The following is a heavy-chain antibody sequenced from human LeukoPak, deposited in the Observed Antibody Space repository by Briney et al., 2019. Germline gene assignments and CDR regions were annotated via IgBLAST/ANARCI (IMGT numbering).Heavy chain of an antibody. Sequence: ASVKVSCKGSGYTFTSYDINWVRQATGQGVEWMGWMNPNSGNTGYAQKFQGRVTITRNTSISTAYMELSSLRSEDTAVYYCARGPVVIRTSYYFDYWGQGTLVTVSS. CDR3: ARGPVVIRTSYYFDY. J-gene: IGHJ4*02. D-gene: IGHD3-9*01. V-gene: IGHV1-8*03. CDR1: GYTFTSYD. CDR2: MNPNSGNT.